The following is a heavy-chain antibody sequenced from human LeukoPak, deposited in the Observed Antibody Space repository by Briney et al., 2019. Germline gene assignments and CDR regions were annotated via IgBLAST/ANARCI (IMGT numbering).Heavy chain of an antibody. J-gene: IGHJ3*02. Sequence: GGSLRLSCAASGFTVSSNYMSWVRRAPGKGLEWVSVIYSGGSTYYADSVKGRFTISRDNSKNTLYLQMNSLRAEDTAVYYCARETYYYDSSGLFSAFDIWGQGTMVTVSS. CDR1: GFTVSSNY. V-gene: IGHV3-53*01. CDR3: ARETYYYDSSGLFSAFDI. D-gene: IGHD3-22*01. CDR2: IYSGGST.